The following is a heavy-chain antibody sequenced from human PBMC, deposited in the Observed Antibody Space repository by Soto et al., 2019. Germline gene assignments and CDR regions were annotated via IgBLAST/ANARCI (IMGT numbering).Heavy chain of an antibody. D-gene: IGHD3-3*02. CDR1: GYTFTSYG. Sequence: QVQLVQSGAEVKKPGASVKVSCKTSGYTFTSYGITWVRQAPGQGLEWMGWSSTSNGDTNYVQKFQGRVTMTTETSTGTGYMELRSLTSDDTAVYYCARDYTFPDYWGQGTLVTVSS. J-gene: IGHJ4*02. V-gene: IGHV1-18*01. CDR3: ARDYTFPDY. CDR2: SSTSNGDT.